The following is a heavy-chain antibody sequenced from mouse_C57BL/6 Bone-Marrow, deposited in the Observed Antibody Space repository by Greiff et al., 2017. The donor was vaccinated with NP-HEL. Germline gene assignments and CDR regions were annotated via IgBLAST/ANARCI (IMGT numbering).Heavy chain of an antibody. CDR2: IDPSDSYT. J-gene: IGHJ1*03. D-gene: IGHD1-1*01. V-gene: IGHV1-69*01. CDR1: GYTFTSYW. CDR3: ARRGITTVVFDV. Sequence: QVQLQQSGAELVMPGASVKLSCKASGYTFTSYWMHWVKQRPGQGLEWIGEIDPSDSYTNYNQKFKGKSTLTVDKSSSTAYMQLSSLTSEDSAVYYCARRGITTVVFDVWGTGTTVTVSS.